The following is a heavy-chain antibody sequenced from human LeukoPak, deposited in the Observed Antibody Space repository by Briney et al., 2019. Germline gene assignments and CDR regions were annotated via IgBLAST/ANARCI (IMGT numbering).Heavy chain of an antibody. D-gene: IGHD6-19*01. J-gene: IGHJ6*03. Sequence: SETLSLTCAVYGGSFSGYYWSWIRQSPGKGLEWIGEINHSGSTNYNPSLKSRVTMSVDTSKNQFSLKLSSVTAADTAVYYCARVRTYSSGWSDWYYYYMDVWGKGTTVTISS. CDR3: ARVRTYSSGWSDWYYYYMDV. CDR2: INHSGST. CDR1: GGSFSGYY. V-gene: IGHV4-34*01.